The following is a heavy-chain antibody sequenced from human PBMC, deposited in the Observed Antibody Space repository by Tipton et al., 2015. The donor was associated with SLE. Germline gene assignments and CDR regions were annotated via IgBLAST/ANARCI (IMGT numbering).Heavy chain of an antibody. CDR2: IYYSGST. Sequence: TLSLTCTVSDGSISSSTYYWGWIRQPPGKGLEWIGSIYYSGSTYYNPSLKSRVIISVDTSKNQFSLKLSSVTAADTAVYYCARQTSIVGGPVDGESGYFDYWGQGTLVTVSS. V-gene: IGHV4-39*01. CDR1: DGSISSSTYY. D-gene: IGHD1-26*01. J-gene: IGHJ4*02. CDR3: ARQTSIVGGPVDGESGYFDY.